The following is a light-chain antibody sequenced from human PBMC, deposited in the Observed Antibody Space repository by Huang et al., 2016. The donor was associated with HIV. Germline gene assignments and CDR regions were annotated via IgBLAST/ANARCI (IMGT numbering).Light chain of an antibody. V-gene: IGKV3-15*01. CDR3: QQYHDWPLT. Sequence: EIVMTPSPATLFVSPGERVTLSCRASQSISDHLAWYQHKPAQSPRLIIYGGSARATGIPARFRGSGAGTDFTLTNGSLQSEECATYYCQQYHDWPLTFGGGT. CDR1: QSISDH. J-gene: IGKJ4*01. CDR2: GGS.